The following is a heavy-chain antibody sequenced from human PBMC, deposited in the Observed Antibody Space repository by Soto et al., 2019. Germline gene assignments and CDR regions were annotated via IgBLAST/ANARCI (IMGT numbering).Heavy chain of an antibody. CDR2: IYWNDDK. Sequence: QITLKESGPTLVKPTQTLTLTCTFSGFSLSTSAVGVGWIRQPPGKALEWLALIYWNDDKLYSPSLKSRLTIAKDTSKNQVVLTMTNMDPVDTATYYGAHGNGFNHLDYWGQGTPVTVSA. CDR1: GFSLSTSAVG. J-gene: IGHJ4*02. D-gene: IGHD2-8*01. CDR3: AHGNGFNHLDY. V-gene: IGHV2-5*01.